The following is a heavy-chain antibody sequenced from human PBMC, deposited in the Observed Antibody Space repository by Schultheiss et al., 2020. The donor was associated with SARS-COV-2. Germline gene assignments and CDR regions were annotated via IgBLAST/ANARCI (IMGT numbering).Heavy chain of an antibody. D-gene: IGHD4-11*01. CDR3: VSPYRVRLDY. J-gene: IGHJ4*02. Sequence: SQTLSLTCTVSGGSISSSFYYWGWIRQPPGKALEWIGYFGRTGTTKYNPSLASRVAVSVDTARNQFSLTLTSVTAADTAVYHCVSPYRVRLDYWGQGILVTVSS. V-gene: IGHV4-61*05. CDR1: GGSISSSFYY. CDR2: FGRTGTT.